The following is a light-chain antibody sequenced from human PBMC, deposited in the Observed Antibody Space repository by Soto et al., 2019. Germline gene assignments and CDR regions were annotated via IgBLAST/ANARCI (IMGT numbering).Light chain of an antibody. Sequence: QSVLTQPPSVSGSPGQSVTISCTGTSTDFVGYNRVSWYQQPPGTAPKLMIYEVSKRPSGVPDRFSGSKSGNTASLTISGLQTEDEADYYCCSYAGSYTLVFGGGTKVTVL. J-gene: IGLJ2*01. CDR2: EVS. V-gene: IGLV2-18*02. CDR1: STDFVGYNR. CDR3: CSYAGSYTLV.